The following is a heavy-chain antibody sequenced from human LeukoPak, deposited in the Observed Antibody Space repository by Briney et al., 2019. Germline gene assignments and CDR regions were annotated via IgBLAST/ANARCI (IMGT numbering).Heavy chain of an antibody. V-gene: IGHV3-30*18. CDR3: AKAHRDYYHSGGSDY. CDR2: ISYDGSNK. D-gene: IGHD3-22*01. J-gene: IGHJ4*02. Sequence: QPGRSLRLSCAASGFTFSSYGMHWVRQAPGKGLEWVAVISYDGSNKYYADSVKGRFTISRDNSKNTLYLQMNSLRAEDTAVYYCAKAHRDYYHSGGSDYWGQGTLVTVSS. CDR1: GFTFSSYG.